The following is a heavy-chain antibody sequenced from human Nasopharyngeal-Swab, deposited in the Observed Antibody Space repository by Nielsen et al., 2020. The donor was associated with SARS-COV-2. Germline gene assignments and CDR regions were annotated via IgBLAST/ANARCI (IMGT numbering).Heavy chain of an antibody. CDR3: ARDLSDTARPDY. CDR1: GFTFSSYG. Sequence: GGSLRLPCAASGFTFSSYGMHWVRQAPGKGLEWVAVIWYDGSNKYYADSVKGRFTISRDNAKNSLYLQMNSLRAEDAVVYYCARDLSDTARPDYWGQGTLVTVSS. CDR2: IWYDGSNK. V-gene: IGHV3-33*01. J-gene: IGHJ4*02. D-gene: IGHD5-18*01.